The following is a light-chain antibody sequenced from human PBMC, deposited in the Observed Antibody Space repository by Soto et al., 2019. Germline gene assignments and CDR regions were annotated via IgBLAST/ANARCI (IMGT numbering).Light chain of an antibody. J-gene: IGLJ1*01. Sequence: QSALTQPASVSGSPGQSITISCTGTESDVGGYIYVSWYQQHPGKVPKLMIYEVRNWPSGVSDRFSGSKSGNTASLTISGLQTEDEADYYCSSYTSTSTLVFGTGTKLTVL. V-gene: IGLV2-14*01. CDR2: EVR. CDR3: SSYTSTSTLV. CDR1: ESDVGGYIY.